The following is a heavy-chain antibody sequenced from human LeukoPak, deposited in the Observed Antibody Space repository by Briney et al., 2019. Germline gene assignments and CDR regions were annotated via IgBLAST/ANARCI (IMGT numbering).Heavy chain of an antibody. D-gene: IGHD3-9*01. CDR1: GFTVSSNY. J-gene: IGHJ4*02. CDR2: IYSGGST. Sequence: SGGSLRLSCAASGFTVSSNYMSWVRQAPGKGLELVSVIYSGGSTYYADSVKGRFNISRDNSKNTLYLQMNSLRAEDTAVYYCARGSYDILTGYGSLDYWGQGTLATVSS. V-gene: IGHV3-53*01. CDR3: ARGSYDILTGYGSLDY.